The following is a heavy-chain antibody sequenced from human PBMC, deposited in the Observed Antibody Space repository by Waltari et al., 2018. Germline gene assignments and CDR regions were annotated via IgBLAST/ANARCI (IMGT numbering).Heavy chain of an antibody. V-gene: IGHV4-39*01. D-gene: IGHD5-12*01. CDR2: VSYSGTT. Sequence: QLQLQESGPRLVRPSETLSLICRVSGVSITSNRHYWAWIRQSPGQGLEWIGTVSYSGTTGTSPSLKRRVSVSRDTSKNQVSLILGSVTAADMAVYYCATYIGASVGTAAFDVWGQGTMVTVSS. J-gene: IGHJ3*01. CDR1: GVSITSNRHY. CDR3: ATYIGASVGTAAFDV.